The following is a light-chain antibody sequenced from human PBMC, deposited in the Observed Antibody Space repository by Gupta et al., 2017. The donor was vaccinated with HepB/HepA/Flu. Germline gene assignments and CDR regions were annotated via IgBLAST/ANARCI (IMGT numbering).Light chain of an antibody. CDR1: QYIGTY. J-gene: IGKJ1*01. V-gene: IGKV1-5*03. CDR2: QAS. Sequence: DIQFTHSPSTLSVSVGDRVTITCRASQYIGTYLAWYQQKPGKAPKLLIYQASNLESGVPSRFSGSGSETHFTLTISSLQPDDFATYYCQQYNTYSPWMFGQGTMVEIK. CDR3: QQYNTYSPWM.